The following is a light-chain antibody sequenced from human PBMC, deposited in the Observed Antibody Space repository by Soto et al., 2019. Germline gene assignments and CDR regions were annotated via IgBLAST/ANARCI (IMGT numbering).Light chain of an antibody. CDR3: QQYGSSPRT. CDR2: SAS. CDR1: QSVSSIY. J-gene: IGKJ1*01. Sequence: EIVLTQSPGTLSLSPGERATLSCRASQSVSSIYLAWYQQKPGQAPRLLIYSASSRAAGIPDRISGSGSGTDFTLTTSRLEPEDFAVYYCQQYGSSPRTFGQGTKV. V-gene: IGKV3-20*01.